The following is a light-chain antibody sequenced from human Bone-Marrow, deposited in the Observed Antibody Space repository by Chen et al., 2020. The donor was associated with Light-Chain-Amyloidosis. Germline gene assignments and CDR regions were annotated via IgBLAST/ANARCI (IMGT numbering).Light chain of an antibody. CDR2: DDS. CDR3: QVCDRSSDRPV. J-gene: IGLJ3*02. CDR1: NIGSTS. V-gene: IGLV3-21*02. Sequence: SYVLTQPSSVSVAPVQTATIACGGNNIGSTSVNWYQQTPGQAPLLVVYDDSDRPSGIPERLSGSNSGNTATLTISRVAAGDEADYYCQVCDRSSDRPVFGGGTKLTVL.